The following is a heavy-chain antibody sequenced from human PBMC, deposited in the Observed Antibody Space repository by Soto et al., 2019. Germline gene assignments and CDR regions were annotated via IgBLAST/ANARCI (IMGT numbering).Heavy chain of an antibody. J-gene: IGHJ5*02. CDR3: VRMQVTMVRGVIFTWFDA. V-gene: IGHV2-70*11. CDR2: IYWDDDK. CDR1: GFSLSSNEVT. D-gene: IGHD3-10*01. Sequence: TGPTLVYPTQTVTLTCSYSGFSLSSNEVTINWIRQPPGKALEWLARIYWDDDKHFSTSLKTRLSISKDTSKNQVVLTMTNMDPVDTATYYCVRMQVTMVRGVIFTWFDAWGQGTPVTVSS.